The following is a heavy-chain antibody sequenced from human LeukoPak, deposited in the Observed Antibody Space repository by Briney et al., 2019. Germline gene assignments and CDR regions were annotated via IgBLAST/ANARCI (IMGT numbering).Heavy chain of an antibody. Sequence: GGSLRLSCAASGFTFSSYEMNWVRQAPGKGLEWVPYISSSGSTIYYADSVKGRFTISRDNAKNSLYLQMNSLRAEDTAVYYCARDNYDILTGYLTNYFDYWGQGTLVTVSS. J-gene: IGHJ4*02. CDR3: ARDNYDILTGYLTNYFDY. V-gene: IGHV3-48*03. CDR2: ISSSGSTI. D-gene: IGHD3-9*01. CDR1: GFTFSSYE.